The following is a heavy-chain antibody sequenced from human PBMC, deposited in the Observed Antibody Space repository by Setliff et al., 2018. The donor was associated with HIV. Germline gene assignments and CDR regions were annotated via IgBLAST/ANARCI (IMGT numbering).Heavy chain of an antibody. Sequence: SVKVSCKASGDTRSIHPISWVRQAPGRGLDWMGNIIPAFGRTTYAQNFQGRVTITSDESTTTVFMELTGLRSEDTAVYYCAREGLLVTTVGGAHWYHGMDVWGQGTTVTVSS. CDR1: GDTRSIHP. CDR3: AREGLLVTTVGGAHWYHGMDV. V-gene: IGHV1-69*13. CDR2: IIPAFGRT. D-gene: IGHD2-15*01. J-gene: IGHJ6*02.